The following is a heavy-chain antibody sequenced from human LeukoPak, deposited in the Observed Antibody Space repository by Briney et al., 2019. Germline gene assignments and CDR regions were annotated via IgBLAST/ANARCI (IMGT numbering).Heavy chain of an antibody. V-gene: IGHV4-59*01. CDR2: IYYSGSA. CDR3: ARTGVVATSYFFDY. J-gene: IGHJ4*01. CDR1: GGSISSYY. D-gene: IGHD5-12*01. Sequence: PSETLSLTCTVSGGSISSYYWSWIRPPPGKGLGWIGFIYYSGSANYNPSLRSRVTISVDTSKNQFSLKLTSVTAADTAVYYCARTGVVATSYFFDYWGHGTLVSVSS.